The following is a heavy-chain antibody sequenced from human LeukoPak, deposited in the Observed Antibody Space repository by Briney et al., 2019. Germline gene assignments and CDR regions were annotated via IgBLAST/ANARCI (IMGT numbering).Heavy chain of an antibody. V-gene: IGHV1-2*02. D-gene: IGHD6-6*01. CDR2: SNPNTGGT. Sequence: GASVKVSCKVSGYTFSAYYMHWVRQAPGQGLEWMGWSNPNTGGTYFAQKFQGRVTMTRDTSLSTAYMEVTWLTSDDTAVYYCARTTLQLAARTGLPFDFWGQGTLVTVSS. CDR3: ARTTLQLAARTGLPFDF. J-gene: IGHJ4*02. CDR1: GYTFSAYY.